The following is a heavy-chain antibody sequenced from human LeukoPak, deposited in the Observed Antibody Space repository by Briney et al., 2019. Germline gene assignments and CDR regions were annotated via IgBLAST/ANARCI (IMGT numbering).Heavy chain of an antibody. CDR1: GYTFTSND. Sequence: ASVKVSCKASGYTFTSNDINWVRQAPGQGLEWMGWINPHSGTTGYAQKFQGRVIMTRDTSIGTTYMELSSLRSEDTAVYYCARGLIDNYGSGRRFDPWGQGTRVIVSS. CDR3: ARGLIDNYGSGRRFDP. CDR2: INPHSGTT. V-gene: IGHV1-8*01. D-gene: IGHD3-10*01. J-gene: IGHJ5*02.